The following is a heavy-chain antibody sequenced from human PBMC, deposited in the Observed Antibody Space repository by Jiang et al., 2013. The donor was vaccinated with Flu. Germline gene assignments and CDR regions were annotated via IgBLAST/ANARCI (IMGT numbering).Heavy chain of an antibody. V-gene: IGHV1-2*02. CDR1: GYTFIGYY. D-gene: IGHD2/OR15-2a*01. Sequence: QLVESGAEVMKPGASVKVSCKAYGYTFIGYYVHWVRQAPGQGLEWMRWINPNNGDTNYAQDFQGRVAMTSDTSIRTAYMELSSLGSDDTAVYYCARGNRSFDPWGQGTLVTVSS. CDR3: ARGNRSFDP. J-gene: IGHJ5*02. CDR2: INPNNGDT.